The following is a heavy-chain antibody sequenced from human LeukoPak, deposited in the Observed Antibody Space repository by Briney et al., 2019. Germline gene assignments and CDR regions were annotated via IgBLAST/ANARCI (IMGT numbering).Heavy chain of an antibody. J-gene: IGHJ4*02. Sequence: SETLSLTCTVSDDSINNGDYYWGWIRQSPGKGLEYIGSIYYGGGTWYNPSIKSRVTISIATSSRQFSLRVTSMTTPDTAVYYCARQVHSRGWMDQWGQGILVTVSS. CDR1: DDSINNGDYY. D-gene: IGHD2-2*01. CDR2: IYYGGGT. CDR3: ARQVHSRGWMDQ. V-gene: IGHV4-39*01.